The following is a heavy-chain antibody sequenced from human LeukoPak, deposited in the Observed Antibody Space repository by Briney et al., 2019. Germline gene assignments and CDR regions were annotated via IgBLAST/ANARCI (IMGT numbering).Heavy chain of an antibody. Sequence: GGSLRLSCAASGFTFSSYWMSWVRQAPGKGLEWVSGIHWNGGTTGYADSVKGRFTISRDNAKNSLYLQMNSLRAEDTALYYCARDARGYSGYDYSDYWGQGTLVTVSS. D-gene: IGHD5-12*01. V-gene: IGHV3-20*04. CDR3: ARDARGYSGYDYSDY. CDR2: IHWNGGTT. J-gene: IGHJ4*02. CDR1: GFTFSSYW.